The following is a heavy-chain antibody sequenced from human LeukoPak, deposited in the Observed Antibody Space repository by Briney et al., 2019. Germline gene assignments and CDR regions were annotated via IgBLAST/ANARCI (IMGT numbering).Heavy chain of an antibody. J-gene: IGHJ6*03. CDR2: ISSTCTYI. D-gene: IGHD5-18*01. V-gene: IGHV3-21*01. Sequence: GGSLRLSCAASGFTFSSNTMNWVRQAPGKGLEWVSSISSTCTYIYYADSLKGRFTISRDNAKNSLYLQMNSLRAVDTAVYYCARDTARGPLVFMDVWGKGTTVTVSS. CDR1: GFTFSSNT. CDR3: ARDTARGPLVFMDV.